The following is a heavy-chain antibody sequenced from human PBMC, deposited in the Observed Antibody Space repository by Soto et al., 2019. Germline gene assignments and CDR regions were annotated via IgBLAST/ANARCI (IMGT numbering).Heavy chain of an antibody. CDR1: GFAFTNVW. D-gene: IGHD3-3*01. CDR3: NTYYDYVGGQTPL. J-gene: IGHJ4*02. V-gene: IGHV3-15*07. Sequence: QLVESGGGLVKPGGSLALSCAGSGFAFTNVWLHWVRQAPGKGLEWVGRIKSQPDGETTDYAAPVRGSFTISRDDSTNTLYLQINSLQTEDSRLYYRNTYYDYVGGQTPLWGQGTLVTVSS. CDR2: IKSQPDGETT.